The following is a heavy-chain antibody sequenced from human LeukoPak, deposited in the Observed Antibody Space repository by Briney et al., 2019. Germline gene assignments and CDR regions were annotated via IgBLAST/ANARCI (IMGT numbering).Heavy chain of an antibody. D-gene: IGHD6-19*01. CDR1: GFTFSGYS. J-gene: IGHJ4*02. Sequence: GGSLRLSCVASGFTFSGYSMIWVRQAPGKGLEWVSSISSSSSYIYYADSVKGRFTISRDNAKNSLYLQMNSLRAEDTAVYYCARDGGIAVAAPYYFDYWGQGTLVTVSS. CDR2: ISSSSSYI. V-gene: IGHV3-21*01. CDR3: ARDGGIAVAAPYYFDY.